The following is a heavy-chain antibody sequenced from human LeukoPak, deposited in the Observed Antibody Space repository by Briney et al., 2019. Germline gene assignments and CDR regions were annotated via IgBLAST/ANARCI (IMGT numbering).Heavy chain of an antibody. D-gene: IGHD5-18*01. CDR1: GGSFSGYY. Sequence: SETLSLICAVYGGSFSGYYWSWIRQPPGKGLEWIGEINHSGSTNYNPSLKSRVTISVDTSKNQFSLKLSSVTAADTAVYYCARGKRTAMAYYFDYWGQGTLVTVSS. J-gene: IGHJ4*02. CDR3: ARGKRTAMAYYFDY. CDR2: INHSGST. V-gene: IGHV4-34*01.